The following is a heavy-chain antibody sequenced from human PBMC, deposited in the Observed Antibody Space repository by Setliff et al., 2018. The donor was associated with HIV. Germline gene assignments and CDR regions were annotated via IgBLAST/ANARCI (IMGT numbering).Heavy chain of an antibody. CDR2: ILDGRVT. Sequence: PSETLSLTCTVSGDSITSGHFYWGWIRQAPGKGLERIGNILDGRVTFFNPSLRGRVTISVDASKNQVPLNLRSVTAADSAVYHCARPHSGRGGGAYFDPWGQGILVTVSS. CDR1: GDSITSGHFY. D-gene: IGHD6-19*01. CDR3: ARPHSGRGGGAYFDP. V-gene: IGHV4-39*01. J-gene: IGHJ5*02.